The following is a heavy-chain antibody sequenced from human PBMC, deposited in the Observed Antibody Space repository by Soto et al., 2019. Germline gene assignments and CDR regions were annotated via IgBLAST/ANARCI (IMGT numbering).Heavy chain of an antibody. J-gene: IGHJ5*02. CDR2: IYYSGST. CDR1: GGSISSGDYY. CDR3: ARRQQLARPSVWFDP. V-gene: IGHV4-30-4*01. Sequence: SETLSLTCTVSGGSISSGDYYWSWIRQPPGKGLEWIGYIYYSGSTYYNPSLKSRVTISVDPSKSQFSLKLSSVTAADTAVYYCARRQQLARPSVWFDPWGQGTLVTVSS. D-gene: IGHD6-13*01.